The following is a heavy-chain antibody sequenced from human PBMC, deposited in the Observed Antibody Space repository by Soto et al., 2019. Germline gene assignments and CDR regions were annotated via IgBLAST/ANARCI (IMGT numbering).Heavy chain of an antibody. D-gene: IGHD2-2*01. V-gene: IGHV3-23*01. CDR3: ATIIIPAATIFY. Sequence: EVQLLESGGGLVQPGGSLRLSCAASGITFTAYAMRWVRQAPGKGLEWVSSICGSGGSTYYADSVKGRLTIPRDNSKNTLYLQMNSLRAEDTAVYYCATIIIPAATIFYWGQGTLVTVSS. J-gene: IGHJ4*02. CDR2: ICGSGGST. CDR1: GITFTAYA.